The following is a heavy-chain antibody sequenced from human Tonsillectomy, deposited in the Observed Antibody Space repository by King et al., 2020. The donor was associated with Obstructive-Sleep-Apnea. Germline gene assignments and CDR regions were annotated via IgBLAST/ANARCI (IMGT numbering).Heavy chain of an antibody. D-gene: IGHD2-21*02. V-gene: IGHV1-18*04. J-gene: IGHJ4*02. CDR1: GYTFSNFG. CDR3: ARLHTLVVTAGGFDK. Sequence: QLVQSGAEVKKPGASLKVSCKASGYTFSNFGITWVRQAPGQGLVWSGWISGDNGNTFYARDFQGRVTMTTDTSTSTAYMVLRSLRSDDTAVYYCARLHTLVVTAGGFDKRGQTTLVTVSS. CDR2: ISGDNGNT.